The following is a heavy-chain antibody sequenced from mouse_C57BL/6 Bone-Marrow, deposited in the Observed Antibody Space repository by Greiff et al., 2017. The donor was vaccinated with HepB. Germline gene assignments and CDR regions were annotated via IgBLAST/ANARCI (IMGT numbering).Heavy chain of an antibody. J-gene: IGHJ2*01. V-gene: IGHV1-76*01. CDR1: GYTFTDYY. CDR2: IYPGSGNT. Sequence: QVHVKQSGAELVRPGASVKLSCKASGYTFTDYYINWVKQRPGQGLEWIARIYPGSGNTYYNEKFKGKATLTAEKSSSTAYMQLSSLTSEDSAVYFCARWGTTVVADYWGQGTTLTVSS. D-gene: IGHD1-1*01. CDR3: ARWGTTVVADY.